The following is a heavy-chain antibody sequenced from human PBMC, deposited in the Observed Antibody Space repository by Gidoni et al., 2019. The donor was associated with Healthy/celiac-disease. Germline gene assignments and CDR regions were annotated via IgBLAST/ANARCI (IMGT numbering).Heavy chain of an antibody. CDR2: IYYSGST. D-gene: IGHD3-22*01. J-gene: IGHJ4*02. CDR3: ARVGGSSGYWGVYYFDY. Sequence: QVQLQESGPGLVKPSQTLSLTRTVSGGSISSGGYYRSWIRQHPGKGLEWIGYIYYSGSTYYNPSLKSRVTISVDTSKNQFSLKLSAVTAADTAVYYCARVGGSSGYWGVYYFDYWGQGTLVTVSS. CDR1: GGSISSGGYY. V-gene: IGHV4-31*03.